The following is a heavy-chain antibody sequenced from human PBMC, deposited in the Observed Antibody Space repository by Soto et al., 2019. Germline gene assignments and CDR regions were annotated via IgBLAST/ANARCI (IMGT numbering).Heavy chain of an antibody. D-gene: IGHD2-2*01. V-gene: IGHV1-69*12. J-gene: IGHJ5*02. CDR1: GGTFSSYA. CDR2: IIPICGTA. CDR3: AREDCISTSCYRWFDP. Sequence: QVQLVQSGAEVKKPGSSGKVSCKASGGTFSSYAISWVRQAPGQALEWMGGIIPICGTANYAQKFQGRVTSTADESTSTANMERSSMRSEDTAVYYCAREDCISTSCYRWFDPWGQGTLVTVSS.